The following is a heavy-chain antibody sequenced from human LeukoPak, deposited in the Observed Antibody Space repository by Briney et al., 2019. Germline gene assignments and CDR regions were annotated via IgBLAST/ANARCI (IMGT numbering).Heavy chain of an antibody. CDR3: ARGRFRVAFDI. Sequence: GGSLRLSCAASGFTFSRYGMHWVRQAPGKGLEWVAVIWYDGSNKYYADSVKGRFTISRDNSKNTLYLQMNSLRAEDTAVYYCARGRFRVAFDIWGQGTMVTVSS. D-gene: IGHD3-3*01. CDR1: GFTFSRYG. J-gene: IGHJ3*02. V-gene: IGHV3-33*01. CDR2: IWYDGSNK.